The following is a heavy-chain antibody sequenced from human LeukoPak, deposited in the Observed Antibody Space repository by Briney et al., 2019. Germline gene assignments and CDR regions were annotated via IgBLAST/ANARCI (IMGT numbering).Heavy chain of an antibody. D-gene: IGHD2-15*01. V-gene: IGHV7-4-1*02. CDR1: GYTFTSYG. CDR3: ARASCTGGTCPTFIDF. Sequence: ASVKVSCKASGYTFTSYGISWVRQAPGQGLEWMGWINTDTGNPTYAQGFTGRFVFSLDTSVSTAYLQISSLKAEDTAVYYCARASCTGGTCPTFIDFWGQGTLVTVSS. J-gene: IGHJ4*02. CDR2: INTDTGNP.